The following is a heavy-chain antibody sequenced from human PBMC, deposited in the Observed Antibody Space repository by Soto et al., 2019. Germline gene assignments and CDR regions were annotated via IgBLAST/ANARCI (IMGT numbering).Heavy chain of an antibody. CDR2: INAGNGNT. J-gene: IGHJ4*02. Sequence: ASVKGSCKASGYTFTVYAVDWGRPAPGQRLEWMGWINAGNGNTKYSQKFQGRVTITRDTSASTAYMELSSLRSEDTAVYYCASGYGGNGTIEYWGQGTLVTVSS. V-gene: IGHV1-3*01. CDR3: ASGYGGNGTIEY. D-gene: IGHD4-17*01. CDR1: GYTFTVYA.